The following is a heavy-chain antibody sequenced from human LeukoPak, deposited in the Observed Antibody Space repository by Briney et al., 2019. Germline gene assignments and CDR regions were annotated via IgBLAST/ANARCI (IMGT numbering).Heavy chain of an antibody. CDR1: GFTFSSYA. Sequence: PGGSLRLSCAASGFTFSSYAMNWVRQAPGKGLEWVSGISAGSDTTLYADSVKGRFTTSRDNSRNTLYLQMNNLRAEDTAIYHCARWIYYFDSWGQGTLVTVSS. J-gene: IGHJ4*02. CDR2: ISAGSDTT. V-gene: IGHV3-23*01. D-gene: IGHD5-12*01. CDR3: ARWIYYFDS.